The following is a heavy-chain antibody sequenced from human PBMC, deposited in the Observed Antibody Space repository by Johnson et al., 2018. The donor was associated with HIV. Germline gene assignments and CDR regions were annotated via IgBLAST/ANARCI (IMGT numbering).Heavy chain of an antibody. J-gene: IGHJ3*02. D-gene: IGHD1-26*01. CDR1: GFTFDDYD. Sequence: VQLVESGGGVARPGGSLRLSSAASGFTFDDYDMNWVRQAPGKGLEWVSGINWNGDNTGYGDSVKGRFTIFRDNAKNSLYLQMNRLRAEDTALYYCARGGMRGELGAFDIWGQGTMVTVSS. V-gene: IGHV3-20*03. CDR3: ARGGMRGELGAFDI. CDR2: INWNGDNT.